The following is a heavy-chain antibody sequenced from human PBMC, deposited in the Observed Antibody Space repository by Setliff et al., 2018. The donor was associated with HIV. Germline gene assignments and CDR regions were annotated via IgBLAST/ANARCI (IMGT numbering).Heavy chain of an antibody. V-gene: IGHV1-69*05. D-gene: IGHD3-10*01. CDR1: GGTFSSYT. CDR3: ARTREMVRGVITPAFDY. CDR2: TIPIFGTA. Sequence: SVKVSCKASGGTFSSYTINWVRQAPGQGLEWMGGTIPIFGTANYAQKFQGRVTITTDESTSTAYMELSSLRSEDTALYYCARTREMVRGVITPAFDYWGLGTLVTVSS. J-gene: IGHJ4*02.